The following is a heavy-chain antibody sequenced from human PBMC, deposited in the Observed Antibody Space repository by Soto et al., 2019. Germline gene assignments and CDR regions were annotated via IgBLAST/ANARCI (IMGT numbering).Heavy chain of an antibody. D-gene: IGHD6-13*01. CDR3: AKGGRDSSSWGRPYFFDY. V-gene: IGHV3-23*01. J-gene: IGHJ4*02. CDR2: ISGSGIST. CDR1: GFTLSSYA. Sequence: SGGSLRLSCAAPGFTLSSYAMSWVRQAPGKGLEWVSAISGSGISTYYADSVKGRFTISRDNSKNTLYLQMNSLRAEDTAVYYCAKGGRDSSSWGRPYFFDYWGQGALVTVSS.